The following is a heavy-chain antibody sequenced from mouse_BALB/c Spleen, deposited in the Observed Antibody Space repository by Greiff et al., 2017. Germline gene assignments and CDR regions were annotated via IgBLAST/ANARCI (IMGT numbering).Heavy chain of an antibody. D-gene: IGHD2-3*01. J-gene: IGHJ4*01. Sequence: EVNVVESGGGLVQPGGSRKLSCAASGFTFSSFGMHWVRQAPEKGLEWVAYISSGSSTIYYADKVKGRFTISRDNPKNTLFLQMTSLRSEDTAMYYCARSGDGYYAMDYWGQGTSVTVSS. CDR1: GFTFSSFG. CDR2: ISSGSSTI. V-gene: IGHV5-17*02. CDR3: ARSGDGYYAMDY.